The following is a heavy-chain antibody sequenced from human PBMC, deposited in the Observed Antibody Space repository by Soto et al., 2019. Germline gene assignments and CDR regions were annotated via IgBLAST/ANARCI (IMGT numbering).Heavy chain of an antibody. Sequence: AETLSLTCTVSGGSVSRYYWVLIRQPHGKGLEWIGYIYYSGSTNYNPSLKSRVTISVDTSKNQFSLKLSSVTAADTVVYYCARTVWLGEYHYMDVWGKGTTVTVSS. J-gene: IGHJ6*03. CDR2: IYYSGST. CDR1: GGSVSRYY. CDR3: ARTVWLGEYHYMDV. D-gene: IGHD3-10*01. V-gene: IGHV4-59*02.